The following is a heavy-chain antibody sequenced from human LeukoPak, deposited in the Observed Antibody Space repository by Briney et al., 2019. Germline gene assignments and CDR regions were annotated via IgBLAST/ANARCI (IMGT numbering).Heavy chain of an antibody. CDR1: GFTFNSYA. D-gene: IGHD4-17*01. CDR2: ISDNGGST. V-gene: IGHV3-23*01. CDR3: AKGDYDDYPEGAFDV. Sequence: PGGSLRLSCAASGFTFNSYAMSWVRQAPGQGLEWVSSISDNGGSTYYADSVKGRFTISRDNSKNTLYLQMNSLRAEDTALYYCAKGDYDDYPEGAFDVWGQGTMVTVSS. J-gene: IGHJ3*01.